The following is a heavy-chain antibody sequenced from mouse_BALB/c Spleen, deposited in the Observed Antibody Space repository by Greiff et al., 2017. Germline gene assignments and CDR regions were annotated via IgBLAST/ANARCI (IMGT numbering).Heavy chain of an antibody. CDR3: TEYGIPFDY. D-gene: IGHD2-10*02. CDR1: GYTFTDYE. Sequence: QVQLQQSGAELVRPGASVTLSCKASGYTFTDYEMHWVKQTPVHGLEWIGAIDPETGGTAYNQKFKGKATLTADKSSSTAYMELRSLTSEDSAVYYCTEYGIPFDYWGQGTTLTVSS. CDR2: IDPETGGT. V-gene: IGHV1-15*01. J-gene: IGHJ2*01.